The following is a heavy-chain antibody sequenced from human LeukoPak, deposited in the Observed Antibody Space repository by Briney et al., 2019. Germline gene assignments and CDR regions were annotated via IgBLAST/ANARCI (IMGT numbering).Heavy chain of an antibody. D-gene: IGHD1-26*01. Sequence: GGSLRLSCAASGFTFDDYAMHWVRQAPGEGLEWVSGISWNSGSIGYADSVQGRFTISRDNAKNSLYLQMNSLRAEDTALYYCAKDNSGSYFSPSFDYWGQGTLVTVSS. V-gene: IGHV3-9*01. CDR3: AKDNSGSYFSPSFDY. J-gene: IGHJ4*02. CDR2: ISWNSGSI. CDR1: GFTFDDYA.